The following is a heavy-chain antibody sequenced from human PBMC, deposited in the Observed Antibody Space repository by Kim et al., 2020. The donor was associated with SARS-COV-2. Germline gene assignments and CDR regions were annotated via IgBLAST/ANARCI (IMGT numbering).Heavy chain of an antibody. CDR1: GGTFSSYA. CDR3: PAYSSGWYVFDY. CDR2: IIPIFGTA. D-gene: IGHD6-19*01. J-gene: IGHJ4*02. V-gene: IGHV1-69*13. Sequence: SVKVSCKASGGTFSSYAISWVRQAPGQGLEWMGGIIPIFGTANYAQKFQGRVTITADESTSTAYMELSSLRSEDTAVYYCPAYSSGWYVFDYWGQGTLVTVSS.